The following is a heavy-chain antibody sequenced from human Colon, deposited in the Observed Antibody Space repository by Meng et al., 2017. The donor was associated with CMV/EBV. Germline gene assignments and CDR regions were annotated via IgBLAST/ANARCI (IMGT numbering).Heavy chain of an antibody. CDR1: GASISSFSY. CDR2: VAHSANM. J-gene: IGHJ1*01. CDR3: ARGQDSAKVHH. V-gene: IGHV4-39*07. Sequence: QLQLQGSGPGLVKPSVALSLTCTLSGASISSFSYWNWIRQPPGKGLEWIASVAHSANMYYNTSLQSRVTMSFDTSKNQFSLRLYSVTAADTAVYHCARGQDSAKVHHWGQGSLVTVSS. D-gene: IGHD1-26*01.